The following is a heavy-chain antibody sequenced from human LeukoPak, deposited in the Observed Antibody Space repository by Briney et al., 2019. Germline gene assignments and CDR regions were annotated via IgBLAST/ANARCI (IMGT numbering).Heavy chain of an antibody. V-gene: IGHV1-69*13. Sequence: SVKVSCKASGGTFSSYAISWVRQAPGQGLEWMGGIIPIFGTANYAQKFQGRVTITADESTSTAYMELSSLRSEDTAVYYCAKGYVGDFWSGRSENAFDIWGQGTMVAVSS. J-gene: IGHJ3*02. CDR3: AKGYVGDFWSGRSENAFDI. D-gene: IGHD3-3*01. CDR1: GGTFSSYA. CDR2: IIPIFGTA.